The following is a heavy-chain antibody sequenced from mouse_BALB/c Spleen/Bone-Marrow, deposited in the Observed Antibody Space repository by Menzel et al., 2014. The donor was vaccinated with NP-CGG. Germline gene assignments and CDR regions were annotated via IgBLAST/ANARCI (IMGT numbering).Heavy chain of an antibody. CDR2: ILGGGTT. CDR3: ARDAFLLTRALDS. D-gene: IGHD2-12*01. V-gene: IGHV2-6-7*01. Sequence: VMLVESGPGLVAPSQSLSITCTVSGFSFTGYGVSWVRQPPGKGLEWLGMILGGGTTDYNSAIKSRLSISKDNSKNQVFLKMNSLQTDDSATSYWARDAFLLTRALDSWGQGTSVTVSS. J-gene: IGHJ4*01. CDR1: GFSFTGYG.